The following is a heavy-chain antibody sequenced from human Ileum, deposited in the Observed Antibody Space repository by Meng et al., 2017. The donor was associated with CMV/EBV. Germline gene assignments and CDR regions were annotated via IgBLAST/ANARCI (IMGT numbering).Heavy chain of an antibody. V-gene: IGHV4-31*03. CDR2: IYYSWTK. CDR1: GGSISSSSYY. CDR3: ARNSIYDVLTGNSYYFDN. J-gene: IGHJ4*02. Sequence: SETLSLTCTVSGGSISSSSYYWGWIRQQPGKVLEWIGHIYYSWTKSYNPSLKSRLTISVDTSENQFSLKLTSVTAADTAVYFGARNSIYDVLTGNSYYFDNWGQGTLVTVSS. D-gene: IGHD3-9*01.